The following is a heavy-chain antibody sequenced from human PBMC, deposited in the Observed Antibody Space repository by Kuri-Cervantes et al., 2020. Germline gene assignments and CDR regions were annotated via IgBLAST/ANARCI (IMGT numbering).Heavy chain of an antibody. Sequence: SETLSLTCAVSGASISSSNWWSWVRQPPGKGLEWIGEIYHSGSTNYNPSLKSRVTISIDTSKNQFSLKLSSVTAADTAVYYCARGRRRQWLATYFDYWGQGTLVTVSS. J-gene: IGHJ4*02. CDR1: GASISSSNW. V-gene: IGHV4-4*02. CDR3: ARGRRRQWLATYFDY. CDR2: IYHSGST. D-gene: IGHD6-19*01.